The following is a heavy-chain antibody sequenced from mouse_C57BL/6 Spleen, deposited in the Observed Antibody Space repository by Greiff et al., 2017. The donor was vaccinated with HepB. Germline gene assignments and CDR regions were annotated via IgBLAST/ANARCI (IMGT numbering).Heavy chain of an antibody. CDR2: IHPNSGST. J-gene: IGHJ4*01. Sequence: VQLQQPGAELVKPGASVKLSCKASGYTFTSYWMHWVKQRPGQGLEWIGMIHPNSGSTNYNEKFKSKATLTVDKSSSTAYMQLSLTSEDSAVYYCARPVGTTVDAMDYWGQGTSVTVSS. CDR1: GYTFTSYW. CDR3: ARPVGTTVDAMDY. D-gene: IGHD1-1*01. V-gene: IGHV1-64*01.